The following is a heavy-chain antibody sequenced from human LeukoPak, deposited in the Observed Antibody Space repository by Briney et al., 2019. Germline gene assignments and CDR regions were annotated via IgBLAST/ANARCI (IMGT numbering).Heavy chain of an antibody. CDR2: IYTSGST. CDR1: GGSISSGSYY. CDR3: ARAYVRIAVAGTLNWFDP. V-gene: IGHV4-61*02. J-gene: IGHJ5*02. Sequence: SETLSLTCTVSGGSISSGSYYWSWIRQPAGKGLEWIGRIYTSGSTNYNPSLKSRVTISVDTSKNQFSLKLSSVTAADTAVCYCARAYVRIAVAGTLNWFDPWGQGTLVTVSS. D-gene: IGHD6-19*01.